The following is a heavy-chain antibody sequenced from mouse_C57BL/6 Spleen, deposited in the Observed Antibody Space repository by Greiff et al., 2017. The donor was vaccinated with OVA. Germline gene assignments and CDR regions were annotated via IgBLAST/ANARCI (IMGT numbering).Heavy chain of an antibody. J-gene: IGHJ2*01. CDR2: IDPHSGGT. D-gene: IGHD1-1*01. CDR3: ARDTTVGAEFDY. Sequence: VQLQQPGAELVKPGASVKLSCKASGYTFTSYWMPWVKQRPGRGLEWIGRIDPHSGGTKYNEKFKSKSTLTVDKPSSTAYMQLSSLTSEDSAVYDCARDTTVGAEFDYWGQGTTLTVSS. CDR1: GYTFTSYW. V-gene: IGHV1-72*01.